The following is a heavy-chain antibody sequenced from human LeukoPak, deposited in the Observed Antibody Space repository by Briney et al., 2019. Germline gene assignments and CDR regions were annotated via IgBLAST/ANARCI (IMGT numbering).Heavy chain of an antibody. CDR1: GFTVSSNY. D-gene: IGHD3-22*01. Sequence: GGSLRLSCAASGFTVSSNYMSWVRQAPGKGLEWVSVIYSGGSTYYADSVKGRFTISRDNSKNTLYLQMNSLRAEDTAVYYCARARYYDSSGYYGYYYYGMDVWGQGTTVTVSS. J-gene: IGHJ6*02. CDR3: ARARYYDSSGYYGYYYYGMDV. CDR2: IYSGGST. V-gene: IGHV3-66*01.